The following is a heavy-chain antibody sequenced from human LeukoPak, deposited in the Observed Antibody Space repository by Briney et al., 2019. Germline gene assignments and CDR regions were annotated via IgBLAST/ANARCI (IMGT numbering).Heavy chain of an antibody. CDR2: IYWDDNK. CDR3: AHYGDYRFMYYFDH. Sequence: SGPTLVNPTQTLSLTCTFSGFSLRTSGVGVGWIRQPPGKPLEWLALIYWDDNKPYSPSLKSRLTITKDTSKNHVVLTMTNMDPVDTATYYCAHYGDYRFMYYFDHWGQGTLVTVSS. J-gene: IGHJ4*02. D-gene: IGHD4-17*01. CDR1: GFSLRTSGVG. V-gene: IGHV2-5*02.